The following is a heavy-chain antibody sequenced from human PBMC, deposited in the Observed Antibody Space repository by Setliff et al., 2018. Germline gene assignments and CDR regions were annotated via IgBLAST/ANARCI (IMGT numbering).Heavy chain of an antibody. V-gene: IGHV3-33*01. D-gene: IGHD6-19*01. CDR2: IWYDGSNK. CDR3: ARGTGNPGLGYAFDI. CDR1: GFTFSSYG. J-gene: IGHJ3*02. Sequence: GGSLRLSCAASGFTFSSYGMHWVRQAPGKGLEWVAVIWYDGSNKYYADSVKGRFTISRDNSKNTVYLQMNSLRAEDTAVYYCARGTGNPGLGYAFDIWGQGTMVTVSS.